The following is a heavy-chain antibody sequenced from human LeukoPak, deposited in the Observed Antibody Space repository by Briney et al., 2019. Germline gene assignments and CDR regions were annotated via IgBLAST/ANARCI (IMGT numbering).Heavy chain of an antibody. Sequence: AGVSLTLSCVGSGFTYTDYWVQWLRQAPGKGRVWVSRIKPDGTIIDYADSAKGRFSISRDNAKNLLYLQMNGLRADDTAVYYCAKDLSWNTADRWGQGILVTVSS. CDR3: AKDLSWNTADR. V-gene: IGHV3-74*01. CDR2: IKPDGTII. D-gene: IGHD5-18*01. CDR1: GFTYTDYW. J-gene: IGHJ5*02.